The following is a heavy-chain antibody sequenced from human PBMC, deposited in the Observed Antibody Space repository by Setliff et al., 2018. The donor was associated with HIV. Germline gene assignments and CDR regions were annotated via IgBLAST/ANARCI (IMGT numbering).Heavy chain of an antibody. CDR1: GHRLTELS. Sequence: ASVKVSCKVSGHRLTELSIHWVRQAPGEGLEWVGGFDPEDDETVYAEKFQGRVTMTEDTSTDTAYMALSSLRSEDTAMYYCATIRAYYYDSSGQEYFQYWGHGTLVTV. V-gene: IGHV1-24*01. J-gene: IGHJ1*01. CDR3: ATIRAYYYDSSGQEYFQY. CDR2: FDPEDDET. D-gene: IGHD3-22*01.